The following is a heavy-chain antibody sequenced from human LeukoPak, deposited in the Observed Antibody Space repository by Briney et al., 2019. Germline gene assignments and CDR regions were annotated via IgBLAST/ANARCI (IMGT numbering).Heavy chain of an antibody. CDR3: ASRGDSDYDTVDI. CDR2: INHGGST. D-gene: IGHD5-12*01. J-gene: IGHJ3*02. V-gene: IGHV4-34*01. Sequence: AETLSLTCAVYGGSFSGYYWSWIRQPPGKGLEWIGEINHGGSTNYNPSLETRVTISGAASKNQFSLRLSSVTAADTAVYYCASRGDSDYDTVDIWGQGTMVSVSS. CDR1: GGSFSGYY.